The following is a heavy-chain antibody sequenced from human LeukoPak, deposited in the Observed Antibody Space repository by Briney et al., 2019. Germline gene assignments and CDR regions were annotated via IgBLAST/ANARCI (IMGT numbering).Heavy chain of an antibody. CDR2: IYTSGST. J-gene: IGHJ5*02. CDR1: GGSISSYY. CDR3: ARHVVAAAVINWFDP. Sequence: SETLSLTCTVSGGSISSYYWGWIRQPPGKGLEWIGYIYTSGSTNYNPSLKSRVTISVDTSKNQFSLKLSSVTAADTAVYYCARHVVAAAVINWFDPWGQGTLVTVSS. D-gene: IGHD6-13*01. V-gene: IGHV4-4*09.